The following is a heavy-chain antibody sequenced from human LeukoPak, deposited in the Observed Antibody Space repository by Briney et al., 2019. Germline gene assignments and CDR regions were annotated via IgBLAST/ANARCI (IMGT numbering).Heavy chain of an antibody. CDR3: ARDYHGPGSYYYYYGMDV. J-gene: IGHJ6*02. CDR2: ISSTSSTI. CDR1: GFTFSSYS. D-gene: IGHD3-10*01. Sequence: GGSLRLSCAASGFTFSSYSMNWVRQAPGKGLEWVSYISSTSSTIYYADSVKGRFTISRDNAKNSLYLQMNSLRDEDTAAYYCARDYHGPGSYYYYYGMDVWGQGTTVTVSS. V-gene: IGHV3-48*02.